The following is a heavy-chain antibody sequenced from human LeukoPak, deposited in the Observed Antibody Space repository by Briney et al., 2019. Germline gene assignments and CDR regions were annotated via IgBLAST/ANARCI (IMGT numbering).Heavy chain of an antibody. Sequence: SQTLSLTCTVSGGSISSSSYYWGWIRQPPGKGLEWIGSIYYSGSTYYNPSLKSRVTISVDTSKNQFSLKLSSVAAADTAVYYCARLIAVAASDYWGQGTLVTVSS. CDR2: IYYSGST. CDR3: ARLIAVAASDY. V-gene: IGHV4-39*01. J-gene: IGHJ4*02. CDR1: GGSISSSSYY. D-gene: IGHD6-19*01.